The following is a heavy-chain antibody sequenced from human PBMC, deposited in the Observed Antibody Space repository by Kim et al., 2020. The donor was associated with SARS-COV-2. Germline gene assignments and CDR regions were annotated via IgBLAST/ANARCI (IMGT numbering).Heavy chain of an antibody. J-gene: IGHJ4*02. CDR3: AISNIVATIDSSGWYSDY. V-gene: IGHV3-48*02. D-gene: IGHD5-12*01. Sequence: KGRFTISRENAKNSLYLQMNGLRDEDTAVYYCAISNIVATIDSSGWYSDYWGQGTLVTVSS.